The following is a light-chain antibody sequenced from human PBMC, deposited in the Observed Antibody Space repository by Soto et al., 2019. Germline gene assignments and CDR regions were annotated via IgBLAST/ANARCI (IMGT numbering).Light chain of an antibody. CDR3: SSFTSSSTRV. V-gene: IGLV2-14*01. J-gene: IGLJ2*01. CDR1: SSDVGAYNY. CDR2: EVS. Sequence: QSALTQPASVSGSPGQSITISCTGTSSDVGAYNYVSWYQQYPGKAPKLMIYEVSNRPSRISNRFSGSKSGNTASLTISGLQAEDEADYYCSSFTSSSTRVFGGGTKLTVL.